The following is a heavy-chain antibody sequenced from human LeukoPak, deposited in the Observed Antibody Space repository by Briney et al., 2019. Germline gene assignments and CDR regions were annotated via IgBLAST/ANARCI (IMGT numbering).Heavy chain of an antibody. D-gene: IGHD2-15*01. V-gene: IGHV3-30*03. CDR2: VADDGNHK. CDR1: GFTFRSYG. CDR3: AREAAWGQWYFDY. Sequence: PGGSLRLSCSAFGFTFRSYGMHWVGQAPGKGLEWVAVVADDGNHKVYADSAKGRFTIYRDNSKNTLYLQMDSLRAEDTAVYYCAREAAWGQWYFDYWGQGTLVTVSS. J-gene: IGHJ4*02.